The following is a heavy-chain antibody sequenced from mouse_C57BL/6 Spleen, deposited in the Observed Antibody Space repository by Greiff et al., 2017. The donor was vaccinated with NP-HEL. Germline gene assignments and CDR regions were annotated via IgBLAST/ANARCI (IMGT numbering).Heavy chain of an antibody. V-gene: IGHV5-17*01. D-gene: IGHD1-1*01. CDR3: ARGVYYGRSPDPMDY. J-gene: IGHJ4*01. CDR2: ISSGSSTI. Sequence: EVQVVESGGGLVKPGGSLKLSCAASGFTFSDYGMHWVRQAPEKGLEWVAYISSGSSTIYYADTVKGRFTISRDNAKNTLFLQMTSVRSEDTAMYYCARGVYYGRSPDPMDYWGQGTSVTVSS. CDR1: GFTFSDYG.